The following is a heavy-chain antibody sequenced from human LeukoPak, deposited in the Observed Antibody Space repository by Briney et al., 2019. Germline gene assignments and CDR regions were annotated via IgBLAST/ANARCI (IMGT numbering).Heavy chain of an antibody. D-gene: IGHD6-19*01. CDR3: AKEESSSGWPGGKY. Sequence: GGSLRLSCAATGFTFSTYAMSWVRQAPGRGLACVSAISGSGGSTYYADSVKGRFTISRDNSKNTLYLQMNSLRAEDTAVYYCAKEESSSGWPGGKYWGQGTLVTVSS. J-gene: IGHJ4*02. V-gene: IGHV3-23*01. CDR2: ISGSGGST. CDR1: GFTFSTYA.